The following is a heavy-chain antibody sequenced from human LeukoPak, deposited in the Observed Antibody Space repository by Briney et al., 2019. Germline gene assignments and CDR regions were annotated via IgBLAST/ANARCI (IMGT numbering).Heavy chain of an antibody. V-gene: IGHV3-23*01. Sequence: PGGSLRLSCGASGFTFTDYSMSWVRQAPGKGLEWVSGLGRSGENRYYATSVRGRFSISRDNSKDTVYLQMNSLRAEDTAIYYCVKDRPCETCMPMDAWGQGTTVTVSS. CDR3: VKDRPCETCMPMDA. CDR1: GFTFTDYS. J-gene: IGHJ6*02. CDR2: LGRSGENR. D-gene: IGHD2-2*01.